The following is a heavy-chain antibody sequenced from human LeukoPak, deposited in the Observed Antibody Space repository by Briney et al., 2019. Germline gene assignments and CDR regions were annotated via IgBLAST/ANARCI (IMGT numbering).Heavy chain of an antibody. CDR2: IYHSGST. CDR1: GGSISSSNW. Sequence: SETLSLTCAVSGGSISSSNWWSWVRQPPGKGLEWIGEIYHSGSTNYNPSLKSRVTISVDKSKNQFSLKLSSVTAADTAVYYCAKGHCSGGSCNNWFDPWGQGTLVTVSS. V-gene: IGHV4-4*02. J-gene: IGHJ5*02. D-gene: IGHD2-15*01. CDR3: AKGHCSGGSCNNWFDP.